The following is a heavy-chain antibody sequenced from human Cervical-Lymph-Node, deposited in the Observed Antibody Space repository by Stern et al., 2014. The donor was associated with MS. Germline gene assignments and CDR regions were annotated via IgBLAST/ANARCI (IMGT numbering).Heavy chain of an antibody. CDR2: IDWDGDK. V-gene: IGHV2-70*01. Sequence: QVTLRESGPALVKPTQTLTLTCTFSGFSLDTGGMCVSWIRQPPGKALEWLALIDWDGDKYYSSSLKARLSISRDTSKNQVVLRMTSMDPVDTGPYYCARTHHYEGRTFDFWGEGTTVFVSS. CDR1: GFSLDTGGMC. CDR3: ARTHHYEGRTFDF. J-gene: IGHJ3*01. D-gene: IGHD4-17*01.